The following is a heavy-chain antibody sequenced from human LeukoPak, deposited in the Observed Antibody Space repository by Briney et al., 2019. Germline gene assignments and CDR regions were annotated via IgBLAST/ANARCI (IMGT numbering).Heavy chain of an antibody. D-gene: IGHD5-18*01. CDR1: GFTFSSYG. Sequence: SGGSLRLSCAASGFTFSSYGMHWVRQAPGKGLEWVAVISYDGSNKYYADSVKGRFTISRDNSKNTLYLQMNSLRAEDTAVYYCAKDRRLSHMVTEYYYYGMDVWGQGTTVTVSS. J-gene: IGHJ6*02. CDR2: ISYDGSNK. V-gene: IGHV3-30*18. CDR3: AKDRRLSHMVTEYYYYGMDV.